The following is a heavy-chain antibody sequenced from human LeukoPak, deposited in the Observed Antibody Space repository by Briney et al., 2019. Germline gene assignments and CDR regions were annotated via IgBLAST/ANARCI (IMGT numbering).Heavy chain of an antibody. J-gene: IGHJ4*02. V-gene: IGHV4-34*01. D-gene: IGHD3-10*01. Sequence: SETLSLTCAVYGGSFSGYYWSRIRQPPGKGLEWIGEINHSGSTNYNPSLKSRVTISVDTSKNQFSLKLSSVTAADTAVYYCARAGMYYYGSGSYYRKDLFDYWGQGTLVTVSS. CDR2: INHSGST. CDR1: GGSFSGYY. CDR3: ARAGMYYYGSGSYYRKDLFDY.